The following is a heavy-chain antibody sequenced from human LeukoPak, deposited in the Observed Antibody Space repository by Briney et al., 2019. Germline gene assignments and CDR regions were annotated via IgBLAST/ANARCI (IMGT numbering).Heavy chain of an antibody. CDR3: ARRCSSTGCLDY. CDR2: IYYSGST. Sequence: PSETLSLTCTVSGGSISSYYWSWIRQPPGKGLEWIGYIYYSGSTNYNPSLKSRVTISVDTSKNQFSLKLSSVTAADTAVYYCARRCSSTGCLDYWGQGTLVAVSS. D-gene: IGHD2-2*01. J-gene: IGHJ4*02. V-gene: IGHV4-59*08. CDR1: GGSISSYY.